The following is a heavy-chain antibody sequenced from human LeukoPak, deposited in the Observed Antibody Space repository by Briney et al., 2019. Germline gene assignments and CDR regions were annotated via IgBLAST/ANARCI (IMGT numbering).Heavy chain of an antibody. D-gene: IGHD2-8*01. Sequence: PSQTLSLTCTVSGGSISSGGYYWSWTRQPPGKGLEWIGYIYHSGSTYYNPSLKSRVTISVDRSKNQFSLKLSSVTAADTAVYYCARALMVYASPFDYWGQGTLVTVSS. CDR1: GGSISSGGYY. CDR2: IYHSGST. V-gene: IGHV4-30-2*01. J-gene: IGHJ4*02. CDR3: ARALMVYASPFDY.